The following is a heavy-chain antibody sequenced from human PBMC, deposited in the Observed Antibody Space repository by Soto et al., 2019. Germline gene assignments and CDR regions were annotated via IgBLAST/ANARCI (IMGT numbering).Heavy chain of an antibody. V-gene: IGHV3-30-3*01. J-gene: IGHJ6*02. CDR3: ARGVPIFVVVNCGMDV. CDR1: GFTFSSYA. D-gene: IGHD3-3*01. CDR2: ISYDGSNK. Sequence: QVQLVESGGGVVQPGRSLRLSCAASGFTFSSYAMHWVRQAPGKGLEWVAVISYDGSNKYYADSVKGRFTISRDNSKNTLYLQMNSLRAEDTAVYYCARGVPIFVVVNCGMDVWGQGTTVTVSS.